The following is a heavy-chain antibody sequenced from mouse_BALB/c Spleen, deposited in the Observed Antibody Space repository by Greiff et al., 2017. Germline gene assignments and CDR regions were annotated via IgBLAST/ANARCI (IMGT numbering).Heavy chain of an antibody. V-gene: IGHV6-6*02. CDR3: TRRLLSLGWYFDV. D-gene: IGHD2-13*01. J-gene: IGHJ1*01. Sequence: EVQVVESGGGLVQPGGSMKLSCVASGFTFSNYWMNWVRQSPEKGLEWVAEIRLKSNNYATHYAESVKGRFTISRDDSKSSVYLQMNNLRAEDTGIYYCTRRLLSLGWYFDVWGAGTTVTVSS. CDR1: GFTFSNYW. CDR2: IRLKSNNYAT.